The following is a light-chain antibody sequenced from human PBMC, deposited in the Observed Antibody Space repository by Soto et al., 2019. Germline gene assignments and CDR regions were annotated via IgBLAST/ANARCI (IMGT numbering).Light chain of an antibody. CDR3: AEWYDSLNGVV. V-gene: IGLV1-44*01. CDR2: SNN. CDR1: SSNIGSNT. Sequence: QLVLTQPPSASGTPGQRVTISCSGSSSNIGSNTVNWYQQLPGTAPKLLIYSNNQRPSGVPDRFSGSKSGTSASLAISGLLSEDEADYYCAEWYDSLNGVVFGGGTKLTVL. J-gene: IGLJ2*01.